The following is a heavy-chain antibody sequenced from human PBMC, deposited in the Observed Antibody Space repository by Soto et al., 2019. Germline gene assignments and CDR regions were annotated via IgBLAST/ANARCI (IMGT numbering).Heavy chain of an antibody. D-gene: IGHD3-16*01. CDR1: GFTFSSYG. V-gene: IGHV3-30*18. Sequence: QVQLVESGGGVVQPGRSLRLSCAASGFTFSSYGMHWVRQVPGKGLEWVAVISYDGSNKYYADSVKGRFTISRDNSKNTLYLQMNSLRAEDTAVYYCAKLVSHTYDYVWGTWGQGTLVTVSS. J-gene: IGHJ4*02. CDR3: AKLVSHTYDYVWGT. CDR2: ISYDGSNK.